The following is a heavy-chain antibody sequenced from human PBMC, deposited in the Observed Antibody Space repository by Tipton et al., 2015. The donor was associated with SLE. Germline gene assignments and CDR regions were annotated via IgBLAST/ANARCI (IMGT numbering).Heavy chain of an antibody. CDR3: ARSSRGAAAGFDY. CDR1: GYSISSGYY. CDR2: IYYSGST. V-gene: IGHV4-38-2*01. J-gene: IGHJ4*02. Sequence: TLSLTCGVSGYSISSGYYWGWIRQPPGKGLEWIGYIYYSGSTNYSPSLKSRVTISVDTSKNQFSLKLSSVTAADTAVYYCARSSRGAAAGFDYWGQGTLITVSS. D-gene: IGHD6-13*01.